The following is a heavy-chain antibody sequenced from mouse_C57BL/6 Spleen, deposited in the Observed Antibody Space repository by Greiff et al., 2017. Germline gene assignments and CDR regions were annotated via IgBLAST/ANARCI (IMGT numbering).Heavy chain of an antibody. CDR1: GFTFSSYA. CDR2: ISDGGSYT. J-gene: IGHJ1*03. V-gene: IGHV5-4*03. D-gene: IGHD1-1*01. CDR3: ARFITLHWYFDV. Sequence: EVTLVESGGGLVKPGGSLKLSCAASGFTFSSYAMSWVRQTPEKRLEWVATISDGGSYTYYPDNVKGRFTISRDNAKNNLYLQMSHLKSEDTAMYYCARFITLHWYFDVWGTGTTVTVSS.